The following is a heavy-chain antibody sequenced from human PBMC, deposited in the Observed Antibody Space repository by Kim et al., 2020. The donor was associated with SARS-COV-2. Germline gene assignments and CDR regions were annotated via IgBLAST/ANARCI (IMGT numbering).Heavy chain of an antibody. CDR3: ARGNPFDY. V-gene: IGHV4-31*02. Sequence: SGNTDYNPSLKSRVTISVDTSKNQFSLKLSSVTAADTAVYYCARGNPFDYWGQGTLVTVSS. CDR2: SGNT. J-gene: IGHJ4*02.